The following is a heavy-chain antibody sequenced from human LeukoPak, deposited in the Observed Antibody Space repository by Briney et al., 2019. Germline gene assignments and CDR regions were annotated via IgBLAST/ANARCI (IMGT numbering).Heavy chain of an antibody. CDR3: ARVYRTKRYTIFGVDPEGWFDP. CDR1: GGSFSGYY. V-gene: IGHV4-34*01. CDR2: INHSGST. D-gene: IGHD3-3*01. J-gene: IGHJ5*02. Sequence: SETLSLTCAVYGGSFSGYYWSWIRQPPGKGLEWIGEINHSGSTNYNPSLKSRVTISVDTSKNQFSLKLSSVTAADTAVYYCARVYRTKRYTIFGVDPEGWFDPWGQGTLVTVSS.